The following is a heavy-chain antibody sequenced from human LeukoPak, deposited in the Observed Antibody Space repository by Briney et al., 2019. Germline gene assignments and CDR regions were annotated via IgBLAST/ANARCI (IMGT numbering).Heavy chain of an antibody. CDR3: ARGGNYYGSNWFDP. CDR1: GFTFSSYG. D-gene: IGHD3-10*01. Sequence: GGSLRLSCAASGFTFSSYGMHWVRQAPGKGLEWVAVIWYDGSNKYYADSVKGRFTISRDNSKNTLYLQMNSLRAEDTAVYYCARGGNYYGSNWFDPWGQGTLVTVSS. J-gene: IGHJ5*02. CDR2: IWYDGSNK. V-gene: IGHV3-33*01.